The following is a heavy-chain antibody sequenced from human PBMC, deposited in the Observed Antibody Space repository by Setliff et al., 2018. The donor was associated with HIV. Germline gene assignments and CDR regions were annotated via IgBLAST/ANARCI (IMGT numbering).Heavy chain of an antibody. CDR1: GGSISSSS. Sequence: ETLSLTCTVSGGSISSSSYYWGWIRQPPGKGLEWVSSISSISTYIYYADSVQGRFTISRDNSKNTLYLQMNSLKTEDTAVYYCTTDGDGAGYCSGGSCYRSEPYFDYWGQGTLVTVSS. CDR2: ISSISTYI. CDR3: TTDGDGAGYCSGGSCYRSEPYFDY. D-gene: IGHD2-15*01. J-gene: IGHJ4*02. V-gene: IGHV3-21*03.